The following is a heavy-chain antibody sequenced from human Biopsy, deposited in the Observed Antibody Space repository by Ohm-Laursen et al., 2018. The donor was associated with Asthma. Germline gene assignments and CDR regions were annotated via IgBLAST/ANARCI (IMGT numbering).Heavy chain of an antibody. CDR3: ARIKIRIGAGTDRYFDL. J-gene: IGHJ2*01. D-gene: IGHD3-16*01. Sequence: ASVKVSCKASGYPFTDYYVHWVRQAPGQGLEWMGRIDPNSGGTNYAQKFLGRVTMTRDTSVSTAFMVLSRLRSDDTAVYYCARIKIRIGAGTDRYFDLWGRGTQVTVSS. CDR2: IDPNSGGT. CDR1: GYPFTDYY. V-gene: IGHV1-2*06.